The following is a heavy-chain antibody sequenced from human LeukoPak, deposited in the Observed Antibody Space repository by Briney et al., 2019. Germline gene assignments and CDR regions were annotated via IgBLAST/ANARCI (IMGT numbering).Heavy chain of an antibody. V-gene: IGHV4-59*12. CDR3: ARTPYQREYYYDSSGKNLDQYYFDY. Sequence: SETLSLTCTVSGGSISSYYWSWIRQPPGKGLEWIGYIYYSGSTYYNPSLKSRVTISVDTSKNQFSLKLSSVTAADTAVYYCARTPYQREYYYDSSGKNLDQYYFDYWGQGTLVTVSS. CDR2: IYYSGST. J-gene: IGHJ4*02. D-gene: IGHD3-22*01. CDR1: GGSISSYY.